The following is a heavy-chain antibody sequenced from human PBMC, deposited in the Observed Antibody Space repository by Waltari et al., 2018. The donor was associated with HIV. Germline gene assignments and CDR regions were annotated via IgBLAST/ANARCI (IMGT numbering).Heavy chain of an antibody. CDR3: ATTHGSGDYDNDFDY. J-gene: IGHJ4*02. D-gene: IGHD3-10*01. Sequence: EVQLVESGGGWVQPGGSLTLTCEASGFTFTFYWLSWVRQAPGKVLEWVANRNQAGTERHYVDSVRGRFTMSRDNDKTAVFLQMNSLTVEDTAVYYCATTHGSGDYDNDFDYWGQGTLV. CDR1: GFTFTFYW. V-gene: IGHV3-7*01. CDR2: RNQAGTER.